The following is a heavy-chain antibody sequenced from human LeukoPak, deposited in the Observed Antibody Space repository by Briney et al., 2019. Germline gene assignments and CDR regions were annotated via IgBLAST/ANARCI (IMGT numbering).Heavy chain of an antibody. CDR3: ARGRAGRLSASNWFDP. CDR2: VFTNGDT. Sequence: SQTLSLTCTVSGGSISSGSYYWTWIRQPAGKGLEWIGRVFTNGDTSYNPSLKSRVTIFLDSSQNHFSLRLSSVAATDTAVYYCARGRAGRLSASNWFDPWGHGTLVTVSS. D-gene: IGHD6-19*01. V-gene: IGHV4-61*02. CDR1: GGSISSGSYY. J-gene: IGHJ5*02.